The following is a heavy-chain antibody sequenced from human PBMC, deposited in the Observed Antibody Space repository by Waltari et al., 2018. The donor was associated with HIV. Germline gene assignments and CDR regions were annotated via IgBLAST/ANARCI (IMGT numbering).Heavy chain of an antibody. D-gene: IGHD3-22*01. CDR1: GFTFSSYG. CDR2: ISYDGRSK. Sequence: QVQLVESGGGVVQPGRSLRLSCAASGFTFSSYGMHWVRQAPGKGLEGGAVISYDGRSKYYAGYVKGRFTSSRDNSKNTLYLQMNSLRAEDTAVYYCAKVRLVVVITYSFDYWGQGTLVTVSS. V-gene: IGHV3-30*18. CDR3: AKVRLVVVITYSFDY. J-gene: IGHJ4*02.